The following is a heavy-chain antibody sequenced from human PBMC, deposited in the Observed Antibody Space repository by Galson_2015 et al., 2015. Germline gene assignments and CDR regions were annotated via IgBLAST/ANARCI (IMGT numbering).Heavy chain of an antibody. CDR3: ARDTGSFKIHYYYGVDV. Sequence: SLRLSCAASGFTFSNYGMHWVRQAPGKGLEWVAVIWYDGSNKYYADSVKGRFTVSGDNSKNTLYLQMNSLRAEDTAVYCCARDTGSFKIHYYYGVDVWGQGTTVTVSS. CDR1: GFTFSNYG. D-gene: IGHD2-8*02. J-gene: IGHJ6*02. CDR2: IWYDGSNK. V-gene: IGHV3-33*01.